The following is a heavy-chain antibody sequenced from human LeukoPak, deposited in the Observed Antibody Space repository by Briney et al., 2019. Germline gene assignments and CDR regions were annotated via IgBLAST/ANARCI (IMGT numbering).Heavy chain of an antibody. J-gene: IGHJ3*02. CDR3: ARGASGSYYAGGAFDI. Sequence: SQTLSLTCTVSGGSISSGGYYWSWIRQPPGKGLEWIGYIYHSGSTYYNPSLKSRVTISVDRSKNQFSLKLSSATAADTAVYYCARGASGSYYAGGAFDIWGQGTMVTVSS. CDR2: IYHSGST. D-gene: IGHD1-26*01. V-gene: IGHV4-30-2*01. CDR1: GGSISSGGYY.